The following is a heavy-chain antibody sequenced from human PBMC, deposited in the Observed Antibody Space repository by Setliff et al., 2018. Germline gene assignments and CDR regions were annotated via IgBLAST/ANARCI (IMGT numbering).Heavy chain of an antibody. CDR1: DVSISGYY. CDR3: ARAAKYDSSGYYGFWFDP. Sequence: SETLSLTCTVSDVSISGYYWSWIRQPPGKGLEWIGSIYYSGTTYYNPSLKSRVTISVDTSKNQFSLRLSSVTAADTAVYYCARAAKYDSSGYYGFWFDPWGQGNLVTVS. V-gene: IGHV4-59*01. CDR2: IYYSGTT. D-gene: IGHD3-22*01. J-gene: IGHJ5*02.